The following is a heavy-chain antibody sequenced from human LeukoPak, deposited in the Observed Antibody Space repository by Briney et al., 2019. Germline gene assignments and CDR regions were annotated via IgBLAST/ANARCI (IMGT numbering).Heavy chain of an antibody. CDR1: GFTFSSYA. Sequence: GGSLGLSCAASGFTFSSYAMHWVRQAPGKGLEWVAVISYDGSNKYYADSVKGRFTISRDNSKNTLYLQMNSLRAEDTAVYYCARDHDSSGYYYGSGDYWGQGTLVTVSS. J-gene: IGHJ4*02. V-gene: IGHV3-30*04. D-gene: IGHD3-22*01. CDR2: ISYDGSNK. CDR3: ARDHDSSGYYYGSGDY.